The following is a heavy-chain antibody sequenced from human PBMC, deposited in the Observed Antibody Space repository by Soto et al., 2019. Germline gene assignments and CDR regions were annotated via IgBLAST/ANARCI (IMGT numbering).Heavy chain of an antibody. CDR2: ISYDGSNK. J-gene: IGHJ4*02. CDR3: AKSYSAVHFDY. V-gene: IGHV3-30*18. CDR1: GFTFSSYG. Sequence: QVQLVESGGGVVQPGRSLRLSCAASGFTFSSYGMHWVRQAPGKGLEWVAVISYDGSNKYYADSVKGRFTISRDNPKNTLYLQMNSLRAEDTAVYYCAKSYSAVHFDYWGQGTLVTVSS. D-gene: IGHD2-21*01.